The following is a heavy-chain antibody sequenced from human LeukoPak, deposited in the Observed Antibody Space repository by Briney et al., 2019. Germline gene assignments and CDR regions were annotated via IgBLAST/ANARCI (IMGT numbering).Heavy chain of an antibody. J-gene: IGHJ5*02. CDR3: ARDRWLQSQGWFDP. D-gene: IGHD5-24*01. V-gene: IGHV4-34*01. CDR1: GGSFSGYY. CDR2: INHSGST. Sequence: PSETLSLTCAVYGGSFSGYYWSWIRQPPGKGLEWIGEINHSGSTNYNPSLKSRVTISVNTSKNQFSLKLSSVTAADTAVYYCARDRWLQSQGWFDPWGQGTLVTVSS.